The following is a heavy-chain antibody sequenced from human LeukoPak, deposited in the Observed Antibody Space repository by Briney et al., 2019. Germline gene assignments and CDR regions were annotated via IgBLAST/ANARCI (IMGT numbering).Heavy chain of an antibody. CDR2: IKSKTDGGTT. CDR1: GFTFSDGW. Sequence: GGSLRLSCAASGFTFSDGWMNWVRQAPGKGLEWVGRIKSKTDGGTTDYAAPVKGRFTISRDDSKNTLYLQMNSLKTEDTAVYYCTRVGDFWSGYLDYWGQGTLVTVSS. D-gene: IGHD3-3*01. CDR3: TRVGDFWSGYLDY. V-gene: IGHV3-15*01. J-gene: IGHJ4*02.